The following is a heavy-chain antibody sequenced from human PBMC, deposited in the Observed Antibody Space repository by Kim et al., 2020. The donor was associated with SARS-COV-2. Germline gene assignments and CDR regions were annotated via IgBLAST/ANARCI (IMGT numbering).Heavy chain of an antibody. Sequence: DYAVSVKSRITINPDTSKNQFSLQLNSVTPEDTAVYYCARGKLRGNWFDPWGQGTLVTVSS. J-gene: IGHJ5*02. V-gene: IGHV6-1*01. CDR3: ARGKLRGNWFDP. D-gene: IGHD1-7*01.